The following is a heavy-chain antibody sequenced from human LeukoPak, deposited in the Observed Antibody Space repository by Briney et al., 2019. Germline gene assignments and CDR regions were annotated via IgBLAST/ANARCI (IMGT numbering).Heavy chain of an antibody. CDR3: AREGYSVGPDY. J-gene: IGHJ4*02. CDR2: IKQDGSEK. Sequence: GGSLRLSCAASGLTFSSYWMSWVRQAPGKGLEWVANIKQDGSEKYYVDSVKGRFTISRDNAKNSLYLQMNSLRAEDTAVYYCAREGYSVGPDYWGQGTLVTVSS. D-gene: IGHD5/OR15-5a*01. V-gene: IGHV3-7*01. CDR1: GLTFSSYW.